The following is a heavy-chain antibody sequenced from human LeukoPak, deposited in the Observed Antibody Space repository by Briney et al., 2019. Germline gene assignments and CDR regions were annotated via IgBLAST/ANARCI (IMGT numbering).Heavy chain of an antibody. CDR1: GGSISSSNW. D-gene: IGHD3-22*01. CDR2: IYHSGST. V-gene: IGHV4-4*02. Sequence: SETLSLTCAVSGGSISSSNWWSWVRQPPGKGLEWIGEIYHSGSTNYNPSLKSRVIISVDKSKNQFSLKLSSVTAADTAVYYCARSSVPYYYYNYSMDVWGNGTTVTVSS. CDR3: ARSSVPYYYYNYSMDV. J-gene: IGHJ6*03.